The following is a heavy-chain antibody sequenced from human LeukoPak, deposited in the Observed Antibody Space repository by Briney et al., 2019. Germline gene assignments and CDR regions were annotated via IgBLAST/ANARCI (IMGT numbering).Heavy chain of an antibody. Sequence: GASVKVSCKASGYTFTSYGISWVRQAPGQGLEWMGGIIPIFGTANYAQKFQGRVTITADKSTSTAYMELSSLRSEDTAVYYCARAVGQQLVQDDAFDIWGQGTMVTVSS. V-gene: IGHV1-69*06. CDR2: IIPIFGTA. D-gene: IGHD6-13*01. CDR1: GYTFTSYG. J-gene: IGHJ3*02. CDR3: ARAVGQQLVQDDAFDI.